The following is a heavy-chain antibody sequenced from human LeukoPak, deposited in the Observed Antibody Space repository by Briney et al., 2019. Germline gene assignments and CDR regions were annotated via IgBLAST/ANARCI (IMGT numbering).Heavy chain of an antibody. CDR1: GYTLTELS. Sequence: ASVKVSCKVSGYTLTELSMHWVRQAPGKGLEWMGGFDPEDGETIYAQKFQGRVTMTTDTSTSTAYMELRSLRSDDTAVYYCARGRYGQWLVGGGAFDIWGQGTMVTVSS. CDR3: ARGRYGQWLVGGGAFDI. J-gene: IGHJ3*02. D-gene: IGHD6-19*01. V-gene: IGHV1-24*01. CDR2: FDPEDGET.